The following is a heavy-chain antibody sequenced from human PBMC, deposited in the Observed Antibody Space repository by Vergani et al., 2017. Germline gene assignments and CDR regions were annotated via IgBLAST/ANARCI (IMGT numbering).Heavy chain of an antibody. D-gene: IGHD1-26*01. Sequence: EVQLVESGGGLAQPGGSLRLSCAASGFTFRNYAMTWLRQAPGKGLEWVAAIKGDGSAKQYVESVKGRFTISRDNAKSSLYLQMNSLRVADTAVYYCARGHPVGSYWGQGTLVTVSS. CDR1: GFTFRNYA. CDR3: ARGHPVGSY. CDR2: IKGDGSAK. V-gene: IGHV3-7*01. J-gene: IGHJ4*02.